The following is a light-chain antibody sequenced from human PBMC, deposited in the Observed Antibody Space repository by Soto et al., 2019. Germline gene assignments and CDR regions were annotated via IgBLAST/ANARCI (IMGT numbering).Light chain of an antibody. Sequence: EIVMTQSPATLSVSPGERATLSCRASQSITSNLAWFQQKPGQAPRLLIYGASTRATGIPARFSGSGSGTEFTLTISSLQSEDFAVYYCQHYNNLPPITLGQGTRMEIK. CDR2: GAS. J-gene: IGKJ5*01. CDR3: QHYNNLPPIT. V-gene: IGKV3D-15*01. CDR1: QSITSN.